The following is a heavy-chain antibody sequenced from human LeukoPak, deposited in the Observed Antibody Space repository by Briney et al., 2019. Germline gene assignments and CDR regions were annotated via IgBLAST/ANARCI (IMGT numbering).Heavy chain of an antibody. CDR3: GGGLEILLQFPMCC. V-gene: IGHV1-18*01. CDR1: GYDFTNYG. D-gene: IGHD2-15*01. J-gene: IGHJ4*01. Sequence: ASVKLSCKTSGYDFTNYGINWVRQAPGHGLEWRRWISPYNGNTNYEQKFQDRITMTTDTATTTAYLEVTSLTSDDTCIYFCGGGLEILLQFPMCCWGHGTMVTVSS. CDR2: ISPYNGNT.